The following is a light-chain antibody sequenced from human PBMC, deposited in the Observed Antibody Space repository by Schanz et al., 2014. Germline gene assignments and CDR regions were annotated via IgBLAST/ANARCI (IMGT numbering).Light chain of an antibody. CDR2: DAS. V-gene: IGKV3-20*01. CDR1: QSVRSSS. Sequence: EIVLTQSPGTLSLSPGETATLSCRASQSVRSSSLVWYQQKPGQAPRLLIYDASNRATGIPARFSGSGSGTDFTLTVSRLEPEDFAVYFCQQYDNLPYTFGPGTKVDI. J-gene: IGKJ3*01. CDR3: QQYDNLPYT.